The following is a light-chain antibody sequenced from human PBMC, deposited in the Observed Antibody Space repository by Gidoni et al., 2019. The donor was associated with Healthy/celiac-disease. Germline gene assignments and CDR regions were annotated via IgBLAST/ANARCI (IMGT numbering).Light chain of an antibody. CDR1: RLGDKY. CDR3: QAWDSSTVV. J-gene: IGLJ2*01. V-gene: IGLV3-1*01. CDR2: QGS. Sequence: SYELTQPPSVSVSPVQTARITCSGDRLGDKYACWYQQKPGQPHVLVIYQGSKRPAGIPERFSGSNSGNTATLTIGGTHAMDEADYYCQAWDSSTVVFGGGTKLTVL.